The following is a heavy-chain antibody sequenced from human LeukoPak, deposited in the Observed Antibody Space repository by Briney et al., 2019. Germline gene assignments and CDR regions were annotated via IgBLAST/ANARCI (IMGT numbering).Heavy chain of an antibody. V-gene: IGHV3-33*01. J-gene: IGHJ6*03. D-gene: IGHD6-6*01. Sequence: GGSLRLSCAASGFTFSSYGMHWVRQAPGKGLEWVAVIWYDGSNKYYADSVKGRFTISRDNSKNSLYLQMNSLRAEDTAVYYCARTYSSSSFLYYYYMDVWGKGTTVTVSS. CDR1: GFTFSSYG. CDR2: IWYDGSNK. CDR3: ARTYSSSSFLYYYYMDV.